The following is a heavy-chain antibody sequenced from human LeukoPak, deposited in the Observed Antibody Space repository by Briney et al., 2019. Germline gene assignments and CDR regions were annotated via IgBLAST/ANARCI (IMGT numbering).Heavy chain of an antibody. Sequence: SVKVSCKASGGTFSSYAISWVRQAPGQGLEWMGGIIPIFGTANYAQKFQGSVTMTRNTSISTAYMELSSLRSEDTAVYYCARVESGSDFDYWGQGPLVTVSS. D-gene: IGHD5-12*01. V-gene: IGHV1-69*05. J-gene: IGHJ4*02. CDR1: GGTFSSYA. CDR3: ARVESGSDFDY. CDR2: IIPIFGTA.